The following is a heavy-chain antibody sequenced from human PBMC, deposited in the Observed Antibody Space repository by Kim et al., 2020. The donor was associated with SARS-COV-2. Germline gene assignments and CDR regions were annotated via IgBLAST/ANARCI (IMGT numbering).Heavy chain of an antibody. J-gene: IGHJ4*02. CDR1: GGSISTYY. V-gene: IGHV4-59*13. CDR3: AREGLLTPGYFDY. CDR2: IYYSGST. Sequence: SETLSLTCTVSGGSISTYYWSWIRQPPGKGLEWIGYIYYSGSTTYNPSLKSRVTISVDTSKNQFSLKLSSVTAADTAVYYCAREGLLTPGYFDYWGQGTPVSVSS.